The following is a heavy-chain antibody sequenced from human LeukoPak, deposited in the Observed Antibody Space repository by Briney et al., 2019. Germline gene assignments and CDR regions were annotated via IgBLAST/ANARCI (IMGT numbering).Heavy chain of an antibody. J-gene: IGHJ4*02. V-gene: IGHV4-59*08. CDR2: IYYSGST. D-gene: IGHD1-7*01. CDR3: ARYNWNYGRTFDY. Sequence: SETLSLTCTVSGGSISSYYWSWIRQPPGKGLEWIGYIYYSGSTNYNPSLKSRVTISVDTSKNQFSLKLSSVTAADTAVYYCARYNWNYGRTFDYWGQGTVVTVSS. CDR1: GGSISSYY.